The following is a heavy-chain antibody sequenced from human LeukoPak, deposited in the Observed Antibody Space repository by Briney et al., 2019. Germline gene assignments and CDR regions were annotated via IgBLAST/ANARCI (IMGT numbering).Heavy chain of an antibody. CDR3: ARRLAALGAHHPGGWGWGIDS. V-gene: IGHV3-13*01. CDR1: GFTFSAHD. CDR2: TGTTGDT. Sequence: PGVSLRLSCAASGFTFSAHDMHWVRQASGRGLEWVSVTGTTGDTYYPGSVKGRFIISRENAKNSLYLQMNSLRAEDAAVYYCARRLAALGAHHPGGWGWGIDSWGQGTLVTVSS. J-gene: IGHJ4*02. D-gene: IGHD3-16*01.